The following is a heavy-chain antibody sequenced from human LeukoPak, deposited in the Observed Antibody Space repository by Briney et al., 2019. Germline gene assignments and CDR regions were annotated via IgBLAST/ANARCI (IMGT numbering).Heavy chain of an antibody. Sequence: PSETLSLTCAVSVGSINSGNWWSWVRQSPGKGLEWTGVIYHNGTPNYNPSLKSRVTISADTFKNHFSLKMTCVTAADTAVYYCATAPILAGEGGEHYKYGMDVWGQGTTVIVSS. J-gene: IGHJ6*02. CDR1: VGSINSGNW. V-gene: IGHV4-4*02. D-gene: IGHD2-2*02. CDR3: ATAPILAGEGGEHYKYGMDV. CDR2: IYHNGTP.